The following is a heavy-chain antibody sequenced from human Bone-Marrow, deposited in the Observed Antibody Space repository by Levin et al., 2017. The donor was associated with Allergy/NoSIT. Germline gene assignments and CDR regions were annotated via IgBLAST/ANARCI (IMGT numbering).Heavy chain of an antibody. CDR3: AHRGRGYSSSWYLGAFDI. J-gene: IGHJ3*02. V-gene: IGHV2-5*02. CDR1: GFSLSTSGVG. CDR2: IYWDDDK. Sequence: VSGPTLVKPTQTLTLTCTFSGFSLSTSGVGVGWIRQPPGKALEWLALIYWDDDKRYSPSLKSRLTITKDTSKNQVVLTMTNMDPVDTATYYCAHRGRGYSSSWYLGAFDIWGQGTMVTVSS. D-gene: IGHD6-13*01.